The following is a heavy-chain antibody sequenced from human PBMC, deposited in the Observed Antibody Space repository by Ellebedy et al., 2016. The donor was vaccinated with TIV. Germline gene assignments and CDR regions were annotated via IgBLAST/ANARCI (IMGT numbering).Heavy chain of an antibody. CDR1: GGSFSGYY. CDR3: ATSRHPLYGMDV. J-gene: IGHJ6*02. CDR2: INHSGRT. Sequence: MPSETLSLTCAVYGGSFSGYYWRWILQPPAKGLEWMGEINHSGRTNYNPSLKSRVTISLDTSKDQFSLKLSSVTAADAAVYYCATSRHPLYGMDVWGQGTTVTVSS. V-gene: IGHV4-34*01.